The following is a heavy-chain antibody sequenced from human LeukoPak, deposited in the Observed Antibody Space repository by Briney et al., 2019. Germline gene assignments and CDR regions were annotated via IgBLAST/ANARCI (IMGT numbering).Heavy chain of an antibody. J-gene: IGHJ4*02. CDR2: SYTSGST. CDR3: ARADSSGLHHFDY. D-gene: IGHD3-22*01. CDR1: GGSISSYY. Sequence: SETLSLTCTGSGGSISSYYWSWIRQPPGKGREWIGYSYTSGSTNYNPSLRSRVTISVDTSKHQFSLKLSSVTAADTAVYYCARADSSGLHHFDYWGQGTLVTVSS. V-gene: IGHV4-4*09.